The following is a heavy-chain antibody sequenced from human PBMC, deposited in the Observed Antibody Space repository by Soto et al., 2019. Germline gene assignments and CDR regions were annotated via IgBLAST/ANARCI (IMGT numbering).Heavy chain of an antibody. CDR2: ISYDGSNK. CDR1: GFTFSSYG. CDR3: AKDLILGDSSGDYPYYYYGMDV. Sequence: QVQLVESGGGVVQPGRSLRLSCAASGFTFSSYGMHWVRQAPGKGLEWVAVISYDGSNKYYADSVKGRFTISRDNSKNTLYLQMNSLRAEDRAVYYCAKDLILGDSSGDYPYYYYGMDVWGQGTTVTVPS. D-gene: IGHD3-22*01. V-gene: IGHV3-30*18. J-gene: IGHJ6*02.